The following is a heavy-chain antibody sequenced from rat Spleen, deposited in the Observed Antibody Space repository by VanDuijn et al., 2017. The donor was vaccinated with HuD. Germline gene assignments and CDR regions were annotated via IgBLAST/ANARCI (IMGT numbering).Heavy chain of an antibody. Sequence: EVQLVESGGGLVQPGRSLRLSCAASGFTFSDYNMAWVRQAPRKGLEWVAIITHDGSSTYYGDSVKGRFTISRDNAKSTLYLQMNSLRSEDTATYYCARQTIAARYFDYWGQGVMVTVSS. D-gene: IGHD1-2*01. CDR3: ARQTIAARYFDY. CDR2: ITHDGSST. V-gene: IGHV5-22*01. J-gene: IGHJ2*01. CDR1: GFTFSDYN.